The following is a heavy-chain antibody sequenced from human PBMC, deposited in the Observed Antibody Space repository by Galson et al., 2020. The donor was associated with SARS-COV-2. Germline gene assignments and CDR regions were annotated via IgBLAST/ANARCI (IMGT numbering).Heavy chain of an antibody. V-gene: IGHV4-39*01. CDR3: ARYSSGTMYDY. CDR1: GASITRSGDY. D-gene: IGHD6-13*01. CDR2: IYYNGGT. Sequence: SETLSLTCTVSGASITRSGDYWGWIRQPPGKGLEWIGPIYYNGGTYYTPSLMSRVTISIDTSQNQFSLKLSSVTAADAGVYFCARYSSGTMYDYWGQGTLVTVSS. J-gene: IGHJ4*02.